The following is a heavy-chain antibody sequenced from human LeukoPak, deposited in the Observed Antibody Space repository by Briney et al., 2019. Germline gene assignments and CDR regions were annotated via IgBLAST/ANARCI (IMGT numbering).Heavy chain of an antibody. CDR2: IYYSGST. V-gene: IGHV4-59*01. D-gene: IGHD6-19*01. CDR1: GGSISSYY. J-gene: IGHJ4*02. CDR3: ARGSSGWYGYYFDY. Sequence: WETLSLTCTVSGGSISSYYWNWIRQPPGKGLEYLGYIYYSGSTNYNPSLKSRITISVDTTKNQFSLKLNSVTAADTAVYYCARGSSGWYGYYFDYWGQGTLVTVSS.